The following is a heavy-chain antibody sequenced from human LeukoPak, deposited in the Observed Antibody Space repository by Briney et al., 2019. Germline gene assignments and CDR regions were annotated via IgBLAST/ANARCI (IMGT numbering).Heavy chain of an antibody. V-gene: IGHV4-59*01. Sequence: PSETLSLTCTVSGXSIGSYYGSWIRQPPGKGLEWIGYIYYSGSTNYNPSLKSRVTISVDTSKNQVSLKLSSVTAVDTAVYYCARGAPGGNDYGDYWGQGTLVTVSS. CDR2: IYYSGST. CDR1: GXSIGSYY. J-gene: IGHJ4*02. CDR3: ARGAPGGNDYGDY.